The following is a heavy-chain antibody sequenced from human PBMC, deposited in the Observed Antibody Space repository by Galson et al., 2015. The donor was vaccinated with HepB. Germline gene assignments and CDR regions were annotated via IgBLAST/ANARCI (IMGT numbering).Heavy chain of an antibody. CDR1: GFTFSSYA. CDR2: ISGSGGST. CDR3: ARSRPGGDSSYSDY. V-gene: IGHV3-23*01. Sequence: SLRLSCAASGFTFSSYAMSWVRQAPGKGLEWVSAISGSGGSTYYADSVKGRFTISRDNSKNTLYLQMNGLRAEDTAVYYCARSRPGGDSSYSDYWGQGTLVTVSS. J-gene: IGHJ4*02. D-gene: IGHD2-21*02.